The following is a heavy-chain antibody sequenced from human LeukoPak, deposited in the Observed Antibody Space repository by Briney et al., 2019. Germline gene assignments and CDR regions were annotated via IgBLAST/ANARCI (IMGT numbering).Heavy chain of an antibody. V-gene: IGHV3-73*01. CDR3: TRSNDFWSGYPDS. J-gene: IGHJ4*02. Sequence: PGGSLRLSCAGSGFSLSGSALHWVRQASGKGLEWVGRIRSKANDYATVYAAPVEGRFTISRDDSKNTAYLQMNSLKPADTAVYYCTRSNDFWSGYPDSWGQGTLVTVSS. D-gene: IGHD3-3*01. CDR1: GFSLSGSA. CDR2: IRSKANDYAT.